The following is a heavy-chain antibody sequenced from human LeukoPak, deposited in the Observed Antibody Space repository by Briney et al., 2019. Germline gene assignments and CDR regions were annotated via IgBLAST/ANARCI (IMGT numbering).Heavy chain of an antibody. Sequence: GGSLRLSCAASGFTSSSYGMNWVRQAPGKGLEWVSSISSTSSYIYYADSVKGRFTISRDNAKNSLYLQMNSLRVEDTAVYYCARVYGSGSYYNPWGQGTLVTVSS. V-gene: IGHV3-21*01. CDR2: ISSTSSYI. D-gene: IGHD3-10*01. J-gene: IGHJ5*02. CDR1: GFTSSSYG. CDR3: ARVYGSGSYYNP.